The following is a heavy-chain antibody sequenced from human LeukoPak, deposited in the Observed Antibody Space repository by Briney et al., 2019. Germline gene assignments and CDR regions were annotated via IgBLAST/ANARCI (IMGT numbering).Heavy chain of an antibody. CDR2: ISSSSSYI. D-gene: IGHD6-6*01. V-gene: IGHV3-21*01. J-gene: IGHJ4*02. CDR3: ARDEVDNVEPYSSSSGSENDY. Sequence: KSGGSLRLSCAASGFTFSSYGMHWVRQAPGKGLEWVSSISSSSSYIYYADSVKGRFTISRDNAKNSLYLQMNSLRAEDTAVYYCARDEVDNVEPYSSSSGSENDYWGQGTLVTVSS. CDR1: GFTFSSYG.